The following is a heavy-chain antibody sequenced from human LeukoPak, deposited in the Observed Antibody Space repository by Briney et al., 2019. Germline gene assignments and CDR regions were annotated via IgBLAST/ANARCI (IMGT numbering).Heavy chain of an antibody. CDR1: GYTFTSYC. J-gene: IGHJ3*02. Sequence: GESLKISCEGSGYTFTSYCIAWVRQMPGKGLELMGIIYPGYSDTRYSPSFQGQVPLSANQCLSTAYLQWSSLTVPGTAMYFCARPLLVAATTSHAAFDIWSQGTLVSVSS. CDR3: ARPLLVAATTSHAAFDI. CDR2: IYPGYSDT. V-gene: IGHV5-51*01. D-gene: IGHD2-15*01.